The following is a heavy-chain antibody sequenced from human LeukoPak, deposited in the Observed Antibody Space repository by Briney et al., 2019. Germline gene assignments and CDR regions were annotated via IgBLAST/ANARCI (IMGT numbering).Heavy chain of an antibody. CDR1: GFTFSRFA. CDR2: ISSNGGST. Sequence: GGSQRLSCAASGFTFSRFAMHWVRQAPGKGLEYVSAISSNGGSTYYANSVKGRFTVSRDNSKNTLYLQMGGLRAEDMAVYYCARWGYDSSSYAFDIWGQGTMVTVSS. J-gene: IGHJ3*02. D-gene: IGHD3-22*01. CDR3: ARWGYDSSSYAFDI. V-gene: IGHV3-64*01.